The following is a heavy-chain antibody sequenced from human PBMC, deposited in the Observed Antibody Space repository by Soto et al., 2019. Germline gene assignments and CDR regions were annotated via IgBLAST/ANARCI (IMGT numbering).Heavy chain of an antibody. CDR2: IHTSGST. V-gene: IGHV4-4*07. CDR3: ARANDLSPSE. CDR1: GGSISSYY. Sequence: QVQLQESGPGLVKPSETLSLTCTVSGGSISSYYWTWIRQPAGKGLEWIGCIHTSGSTNYNPSLKSRVTMSVDTSKNKFSLRLSSVTAADTAVYYCARANDLSPSEWGQGTLVTVSS. J-gene: IGHJ4*02.